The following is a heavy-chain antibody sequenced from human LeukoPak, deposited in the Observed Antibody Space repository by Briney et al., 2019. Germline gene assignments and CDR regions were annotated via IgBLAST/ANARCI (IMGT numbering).Heavy chain of an antibody. Sequence: ASVKVSCKTSGYGFSDYYMHWVRQAPGQGLEYMGWIDPNSGDNSCAQKFQGRVSMTRDTSITRLYMELTSLRSDDTAVYFCARGGGIQSCGGKTCFRGFVYWGQGTLVTVSS. CDR3: ARGGGIQSCGGKTCFRGFVY. CDR2: IDPNSGDN. CDR1: GYGFSDYY. D-gene: IGHD2-21*01. V-gene: IGHV1-2*02. J-gene: IGHJ4*02.